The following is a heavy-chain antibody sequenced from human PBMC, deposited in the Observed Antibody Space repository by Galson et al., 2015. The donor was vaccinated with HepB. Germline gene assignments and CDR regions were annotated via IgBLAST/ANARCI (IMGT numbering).Heavy chain of an antibody. CDR3: ARARYPGIQDY. V-gene: IGHV3-66*02. CDR1: GFTVSSNY. Sequence: SLRLSCAASGFTVSSNYMSWVRQAPGKGLEWVSVIYSGGSTYYADSVKGRFTISRDNSKNTLYLQMNSLRAEDTAVYYCARARYPGIQDYWGQGTLVTVSS. CDR2: IYSGGST. J-gene: IGHJ4*02. D-gene: IGHD6-13*01.